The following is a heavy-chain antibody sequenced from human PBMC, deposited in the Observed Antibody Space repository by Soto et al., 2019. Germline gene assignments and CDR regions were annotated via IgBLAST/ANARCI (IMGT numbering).Heavy chain of an antibody. D-gene: IGHD2-15*01. Sequence: XTLTLPCSVSGGSLGTFYWSWIRRPPGKRLELIGFVYSGGNTNYTNYSPAVKSLVTISVDKSKNQFSLKMKSVTAAATAVYFCGRLKGGNTVASWGPGTLATVS. V-gene: IGHV4-59*01. J-gene: IGHJ4*02. CDR1: GGSLGTFY. CDR2: VYSGGNT. CDR3: GRLKGGNTVAS.